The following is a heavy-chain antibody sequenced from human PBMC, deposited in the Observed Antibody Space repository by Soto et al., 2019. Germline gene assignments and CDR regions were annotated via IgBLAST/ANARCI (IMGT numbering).Heavy chain of an antibody. CDR1: GYTFTSYG. V-gene: IGHV1-18*01. CDR3: ARDAGPGMGNYGDAFDI. D-gene: IGHD1-7*01. Sequence: ASVKVSCKASGYTFTSYGISWVRQAPGQGLEWMGWISAYNGNTNYAQKLQGRVTMTTDTSTSTAYMELRSLRSDDTAVYYCARDAGPGMGNYGDAFDIWGQGTMVTVSS. CDR2: ISAYNGNT. J-gene: IGHJ3*02.